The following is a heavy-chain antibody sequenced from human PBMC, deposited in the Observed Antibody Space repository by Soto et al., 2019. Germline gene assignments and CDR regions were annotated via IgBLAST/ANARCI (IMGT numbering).Heavy chain of an antibody. Sequence: QVQLVQSGAEVKKPGASVTVSCKASGYTFSDYYLHWVRQAPGQGPGWMGWMNPNSGDTKYAQKFQGRVTMTRDKSVRTAFMELNWLKSDDTAVYYCARESGGATATLDYYYFYMDVWGKGTTVTVSS. J-gene: IGHJ6*03. V-gene: IGHV1-2*02. CDR3: ARESGGATATLDYYYFYMDV. CDR2: MNPNSGDT. D-gene: IGHD1-26*01. CDR1: GYTFSDYY.